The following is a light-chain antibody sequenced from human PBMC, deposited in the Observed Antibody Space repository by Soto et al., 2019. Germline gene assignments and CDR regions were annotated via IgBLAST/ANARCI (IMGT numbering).Light chain of an antibody. CDR3: QQYGSSYPWT. CDR2: GAS. V-gene: IGKV3-20*01. Sequence: IGWTESPGTLSLSPGERATLSCRAIQSVSSNYLAWYQQKPGQAPRLLIYGASSRATGIPDRFSGSGSGTDFTLTIRRLEPEDFAVYYCQQYGSSYPWTFGQGTKVDIK. J-gene: IGKJ1*01. CDR1: QSVSSNY.